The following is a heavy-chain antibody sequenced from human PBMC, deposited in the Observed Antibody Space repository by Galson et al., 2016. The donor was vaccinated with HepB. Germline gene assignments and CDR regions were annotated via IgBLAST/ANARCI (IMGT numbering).Heavy chain of an antibody. CDR2: IYDSGST. J-gene: IGHJ5*02. D-gene: IGHD6-13*01. CDR1: GGSFSTYY. CDR3: ARGEYSSSWYVFDP. Sequence: LSLTCTVSGGSFSTYYWSWIRQPPGKGLEWIGYIYDSGSTNYNPSLKSRVSISVDMSKNQFSLRLNSVTAADTAVYFCARGEYSSSWYVFDPWGQGTPVTVSS. V-gene: IGHV4-59*01.